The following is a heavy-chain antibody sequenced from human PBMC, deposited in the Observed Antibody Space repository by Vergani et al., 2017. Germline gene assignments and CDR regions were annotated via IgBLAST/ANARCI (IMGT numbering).Heavy chain of an antibody. CDR3: AKDLSAGGSSWYPFDY. Sequence: QVQLVESGGGVVQPGRSLRLSCAASGFTFSSYGMHWVRQAPGKGLEWVAVISYDGSNKYYADSVKGRFTISRDNAKNTLYLQMNSLRAEDTAVYYCAKDLSAGGSSWYPFDYGGQGTLVTVSS. CDR2: ISYDGSNK. J-gene: IGHJ4*02. V-gene: IGHV3-30*18. D-gene: IGHD6-13*01. CDR1: GFTFSSYG.